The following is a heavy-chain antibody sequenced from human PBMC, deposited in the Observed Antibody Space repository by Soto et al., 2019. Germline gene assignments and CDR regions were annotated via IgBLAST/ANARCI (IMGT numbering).Heavy chain of an antibody. Sequence: QVQLVESGGGVVQPGRSLRLSCAASGFTFSSYGMHWVRQAPGKGLEWVAVIWYDGSNKYYADSGTGRFTISRDNSKNTLYLKMNSLRAEDTAVYYCARTYYDILTGYYRGNWFDPWGQGTMVTVSS. D-gene: IGHD3-9*01. J-gene: IGHJ5*02. CDR2: IWYDGSNK. V-gene: IGHV3-33*01. CDR3: ARTYYDILTGYYRGNWFDP. CDR1: GFTFSSYG.